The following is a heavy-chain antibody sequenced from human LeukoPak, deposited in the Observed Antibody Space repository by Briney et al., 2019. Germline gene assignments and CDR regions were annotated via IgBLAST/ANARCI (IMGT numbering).Heavy chain of an antibody. V-gene: IGHV4-39*01. D-gene: IGHD3-3*01. J-gene: IGHJ6*02. Sequence: WETLSLTCTVSGGSISSSSYYWGWIRQPPGKGLEWIGSIYYSGSTYYNPSLKSRVTISVDTSKNQFSLKLSSVTAADTAVYYCGRLEGYYYAMDVWGQGTTVTVSS. CDR2: IYYSGST. CDR3: GRLEGYYYAMDV. CDR1: GGSISSSSYY.